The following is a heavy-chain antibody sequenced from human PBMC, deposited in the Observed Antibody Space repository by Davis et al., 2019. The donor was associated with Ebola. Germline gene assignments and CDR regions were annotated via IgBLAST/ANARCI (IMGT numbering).Heavy chain of an antibody. J-gene: IGHJ4*02. D-gene: IGHD1-1*01. CDR1: GFTFSDYD. V-gene: IGHV3-69-1*01. CDR3: ARGSRYPGI. Sequence: GESLKIPCAASGFTFSDYDMSWVRQAPGEGLEWVSYITTASTIWYADSVKGRFTISRDNAKNSLYMQMDSLRVDDTAVYYCARGSRYPGIWGQGTLVTVSS. CDR2: ITTASTI.